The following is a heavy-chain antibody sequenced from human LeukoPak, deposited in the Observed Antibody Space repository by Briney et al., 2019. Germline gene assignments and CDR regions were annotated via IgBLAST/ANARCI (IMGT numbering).Heavy chain of an antibody. CDR3: AADVPTPYYDFWSGWTYGMDV. CDR2: IVVGSGNT. Sequence: GASVKVSCKASGFTFTSSAVQWVRQARGQRLEWIGWIVVGSGNTNYAQKFQERVTITRDMSTSTAYMELSSLRSDDTAVYYCAADVPTPYYDFWSGWTYGMDVWGQGTTVTVSS. V-gene: IGHV1-58*01. D-gene: IGHD3-3*01. J-gene: IGHJ6*02. CDR1: GFTFTSSA.